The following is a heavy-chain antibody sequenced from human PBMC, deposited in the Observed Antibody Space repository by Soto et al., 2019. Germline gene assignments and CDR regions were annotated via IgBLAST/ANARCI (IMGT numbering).Heavy chain of an antibody. D-gene: IGHD2-8*01. CDR1: GFTFSSYA. V-gene: IGHV3-23*01. Sequence: EVQLLESGGGLVQPGGSLRLSCAASGFTFSSYAMSWVRQAPGKGLEWVSAISGSGGSTYHADSVKGRLTIYRDKSKNTLYLQVTSLSAEEPSVYFCAKGLPRWRGVRFYYYYGMDVWGQGTTVTVSS. CDR2: ISGSGGST. CDR3: AKGLPRWRGVRFYYYYGMDV. J-gene: IGHJ6*02.